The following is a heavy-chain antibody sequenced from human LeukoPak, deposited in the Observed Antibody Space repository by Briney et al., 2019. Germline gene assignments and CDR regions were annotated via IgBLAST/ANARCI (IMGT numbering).Heavy chain of an antibody. CDR2: IYYSGST. CDR3: ARHRSGTYYRFDY. CDR1: GGSISSYY. Sequence: SETLSLTCTVSGGSISSYYWSWLRQPPGKGLEWIGYIYYSGSTNYNPSLKSRVTISVDTSKNQFSLKLSSVTAADTAVYYCARHRSGTYYRFDYWGQGTLVTVSS. V-gene: IGHV4-59*08. D-gene: IGHD1-26*01. J-gene: IGHJ4*02.